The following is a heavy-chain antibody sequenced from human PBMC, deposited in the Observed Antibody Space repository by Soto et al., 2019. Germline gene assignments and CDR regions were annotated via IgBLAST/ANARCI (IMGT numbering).Heavy chain of an antibody. CDR3: ARHLGVAADLLGY. CDR2: IYYSGST. Sequence: QLQLQESGPGLVKPSETLSLTCTVSGGSISSSSYYWGWIRQPPGKGLEWIGSIYYSGSTYYNPSLKSRVTISVDTSKNQFSLKLSSVTAADTAVYYCARHLGVAADLLGYWGQGTLVTVSS. V-gene: IGHV4-39*01. J-gene: IGHJ4*02. D-gene: IGHD6-13*01. CDR1: GGSISSSSYY.